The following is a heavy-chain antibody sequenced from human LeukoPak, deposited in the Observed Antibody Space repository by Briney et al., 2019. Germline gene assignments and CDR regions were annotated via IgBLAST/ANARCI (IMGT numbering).Heavy chain of an antibody. J-gene: IGHJ5*02. CDR3: ARVVVPAANHVRFDP. CDR1: GGSFSGYY. CDR2: INHSGST. Sequence: SETLSLTCAVYGGSFSGYYWSWIRQPPGKGLEWIGEINHSGSTNYNPSLKSRVTISVDTSKNQFSLKLSSVTAADTAVYYCARVVVPAANHVRFDPWGQGTLVTVSS. D-gene: IGHD2-2*01. V-gene: IGHV4-34*01.